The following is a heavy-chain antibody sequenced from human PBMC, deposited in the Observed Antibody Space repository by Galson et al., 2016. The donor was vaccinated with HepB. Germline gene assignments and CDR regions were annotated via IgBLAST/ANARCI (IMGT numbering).Heavy chain of an antibody. V-gene: IGHV3-30-3*01. D-gene: IGHD3-3*01. Sequence: SLRLSCAASGFTFSSYAMHWVRQAPGKGLEWVAVISSDGTNKYYPDSVKGRFTISRDNSKNTLYLQMNSLRGDDTAVYYCAREGRRSGFDPWGQGTLVTVSS. CDR3: AREGRRSGFDP. CDR1: GFTFSSYA. J-gene: IGHJ5*02. CDR2: ISSDGTNK.